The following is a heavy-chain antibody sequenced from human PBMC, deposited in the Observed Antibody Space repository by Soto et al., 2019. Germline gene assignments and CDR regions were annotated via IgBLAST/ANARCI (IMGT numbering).Heavy chain of an antibody. V-gene: IGHV1-69*05. D-gene: IGHD4-4*01. CDR1: GGTFSSYA. CDR3: ADALPGCYSNYP. Sequence: QVQLVQSGAEVKKPGSSVKVSCKASGGTFSSYAISWVRQAPGQGLEWMGGIIPIFGTANYAQKFQGRVTITPDESTSTASMALSSLSSEDPAVYYFADALPGCYSNYPWGQGTLVTVSS. J-gene: IGHJ5*02. CDR2: IIPIFGTA.